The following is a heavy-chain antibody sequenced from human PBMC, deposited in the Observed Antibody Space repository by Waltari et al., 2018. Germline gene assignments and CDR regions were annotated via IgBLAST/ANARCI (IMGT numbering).Heavy chain of an antibody. CDR1: GGTFSSYA. D-gene: IGHD3-22*01. J-gene: IGHJ3*02. V-gene: IGHV1-69*08. Sequence: QVQLVQSGAEVKKPGSSVKVSCKASGGTFSSYAISWVRQAPGQGLEWMGRFIPNFGTANDAQKFQGRVTITADKSTSTAYMELSSLRSEDTAVYYCARSSGHYAGGAFDIWGQGTMVTVSS. CDR3: ARSSGHYAGGAFDI. CDR2: FIPNFGTA.